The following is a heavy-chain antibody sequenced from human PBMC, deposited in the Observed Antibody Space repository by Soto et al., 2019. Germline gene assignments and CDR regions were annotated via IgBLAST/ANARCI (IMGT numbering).Heavy chain of an antibody. J-gene: IGHJ4*02. CDR3: ARRWGSATDY. Sequence: SETLSLTCTVSGGSISSYYWSWIRQPPGKGLEWIGYIYYSGSTHYNPSLETRVTISVDTSKNQFSLNLSSVTAADTAVYYCARRWGSATDYWGQGTLVTVSS. CDR1: GGSISSYY. D-gene: IGHD2-15*01. CDR2: IYYSGST. V-gene: IGHV4-59*08.